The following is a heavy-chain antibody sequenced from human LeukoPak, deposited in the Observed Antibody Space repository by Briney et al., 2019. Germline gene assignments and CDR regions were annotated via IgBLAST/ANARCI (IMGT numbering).Heavy chain of an antibody. V-gene: IGHV4-39*01. J-gene: IGHJ4*02. D-gene: IGHD6-13*01. CDR2: IYYSGST. CDR1: GGSISSSSYY. Sequence: SETLSLTCTVSGGSISSSSYYWGWIRQPPGKGLEWIGSIYYSGSTYYNPSLKSRVTISVDTSKNQFSLKLSSVTAADTAVYYCARGALAAAEVLFDYWGQGTLVTVSS. CDR3: ARGALAAAEVLFDY.